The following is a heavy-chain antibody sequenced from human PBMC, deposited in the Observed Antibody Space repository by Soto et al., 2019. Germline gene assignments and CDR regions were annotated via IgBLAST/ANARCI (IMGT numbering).Heavy chain of an antibody. Sequence: SETLSLTCAVYGGSFSGYYWSWIRQPPGKGLEWIGEINHSGSTNYNPSLKSRVTILVDTSENQFSLKLTSVTAADTAVYYCARHTDDILTGNEALDIWGQGTVVTVSS. CDR2: INHSGST. V-gene: IGHV4-34*01. D-gene: IGHD3-9*01. CDR1: GGSFSGYY. CDR3: ARHTDDILTGNEALDI. J-gene: IGHJ3*02.